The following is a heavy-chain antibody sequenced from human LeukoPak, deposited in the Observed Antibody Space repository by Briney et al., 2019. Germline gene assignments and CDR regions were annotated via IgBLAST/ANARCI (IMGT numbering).Heavy chain of an antibody. Sequence: GGSLRLSCAASGFTFSSYAMHWVRQAPGKGLEWVAVISYDGSNKYYADSVKGRFTISRDNSKNTLYLQMNSLRAEDTAVYYCARTWDYYGSGSYYYWGQGTLVTVSS. CDR2: ISYDGSNK. V-gene: IGHV3-30-3*01. D-gene: IGHD3-10*01. J-gene: IGHJ4*02. CDR3: ARTWDYYGSGSYYY. CDR1: GFTFSSYA.